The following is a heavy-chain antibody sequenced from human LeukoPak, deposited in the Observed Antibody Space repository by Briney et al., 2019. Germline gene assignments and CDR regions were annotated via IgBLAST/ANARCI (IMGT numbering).Heavy chain of an antibody. CDR2: ISGSGDST. CDR3: AKENPVGGTIYFDY. CDR1: GFTFSSYS. D-gene: IGHD1-26*01. Sequence: GGSLRLSCAASGFTFSSYSMNWVRQAPGKGLEWVSAISGSGDSTHYADSVKGRFTISRDDSKDTLSLQMNSLRAEDTAVYYCAKENPVGGTIYFDYWGQGTLVTVPS. V-gene: IGHV3-23*01. J-gene: IGHJ4*02.